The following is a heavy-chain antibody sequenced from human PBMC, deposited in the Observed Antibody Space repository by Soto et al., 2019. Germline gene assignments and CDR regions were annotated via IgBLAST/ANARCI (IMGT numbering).Heavy chain of an antibody. CDR2: INAGNGNT. CDR1: GYTFTNHA. V-gene: IGHV1-3*01. CDR3: ATDSWVRGSNKWDFDY. J-gene: IGHJ4*01. D-gene: IGHD1-26*01. Sequence: QVPLVQSGAEVKKPGASVKVSCKASGYTFTNHAIYWVRQAPGQRLEWMGWINAGNGNTKYSQTFQGRVTLTRDTSASTTCMELSSLRSEDAAVYYCATDSWVRGSNKWDFDYWGQGTRVTVSS.